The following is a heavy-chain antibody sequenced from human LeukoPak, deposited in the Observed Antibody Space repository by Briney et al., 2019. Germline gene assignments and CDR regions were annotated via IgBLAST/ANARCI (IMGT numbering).Heavy chain of an antibody. V-gene: IGHV1-18*01. CDR3: ARGRAQNEDQWLLQGY. D-gene: IGHD5-12*01. CDR2: ISAYNGNT. J-gene: IGHJ4*02. CDR1: GYTFTSYG. Sequence: ASVKVSCKASGYTFTSYGISWVRQAPGQGLEWMGWISAYNGNTNYAQKLQGRVTMTTDTSTSTAYMELRSLRSDDTAVYYCARGRAQNEDQWLLQGYWGQGTLVTIPS.